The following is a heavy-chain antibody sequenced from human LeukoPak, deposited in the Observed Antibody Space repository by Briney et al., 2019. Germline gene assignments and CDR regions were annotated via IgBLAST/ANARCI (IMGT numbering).Heavy chain of an antibody. CDR2: IYYSGST. Sequence: GSLRLSCAASGFTFDDYAMHWIRQPPGKGLEWIGYIYYSGSTNYNPSLKSRVTISVDTSKNQFSLKLSSVTAADTAVYYCARDKGTDLDYWGQGTLVTVSS. CDR3: ARDKGTDLDY. V-gene: IGHV4-59*01. J-gene: IGHJ4*02. CDR1: GFTFDDYA. D-gene: IGHD2-8*02.